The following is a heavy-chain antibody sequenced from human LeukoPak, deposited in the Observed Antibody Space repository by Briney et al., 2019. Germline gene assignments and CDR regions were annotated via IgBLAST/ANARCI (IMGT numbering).Heavy chain of an antibody. J-gene: IGHJ3*02. V-gene: IGHV4-39*07. D-gene: IGHD1-26*01. CDR1: GGSISSGSYY. Sequence: SETLSLTCTVSGGSISSGSYYWSWIRQPPGKGLEWIGEVNHSGSTNYNPSLKSRVTISVDTSKNQFSLKLSSVTAADTAVYYCARDHGGSYYTHAFDIWGQGTMVTVSS. CDR3: ARDHGGSYYTHAFDI. CDR2: VNHSGST.